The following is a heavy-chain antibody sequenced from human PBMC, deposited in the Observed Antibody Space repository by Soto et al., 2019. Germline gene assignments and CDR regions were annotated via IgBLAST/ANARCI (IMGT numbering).Heavy chain of an antibody. CDR1: GFTFSSYG. CDR3: AITLSMAVGATGDIDY. CDR2: ISYDGSNK. Sequence: QVPLVESGGGVVQPGRSLRLSCAASGFTFSSYGMHWVRQAPGKGLEWVAVISYDGSNKYYADSVKGRFTISRDNSKKQLSLKINIMRAEDTAVYYCAITLSMAVGATGDIDYWGQGTLVTVSS. D-gene: IGHD1-26*01. V-gene: IGHV3-30*03. J-gene: IGHJ4*02.